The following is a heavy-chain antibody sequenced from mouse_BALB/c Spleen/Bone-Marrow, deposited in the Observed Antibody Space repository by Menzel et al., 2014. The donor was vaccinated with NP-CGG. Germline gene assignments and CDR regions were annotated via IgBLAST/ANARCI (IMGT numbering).Heavy chain of an antibody. CDR3: ARQENWALDY. D-gene: IGHD4-1*01. V-gene: IGHV5-9-1*01. Sequence: DVMLVESGGGLVKPGGSLKLSCAASRFTFSNYAMSWVRQTPEKRLEWVATISSGGSYTYYPDSVKGRFTISRDNAQNTLYLQMNSLRSEDTAMYFCARQENWALDYWGQGTTLTVSS. CDR1: RFTFSNYA. CDR2: ISSGGSYT. J-gene: IGHJ2*01.